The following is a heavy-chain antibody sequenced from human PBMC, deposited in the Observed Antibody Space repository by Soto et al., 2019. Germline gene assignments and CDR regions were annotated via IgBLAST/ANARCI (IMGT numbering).Heavy chain of an antibody. J-gene: IGHJ4*02. D-gene: IGHD2-15*01. CDR1: GGSISSSSYY. V-gene: IGHV4-39*01. CDR3: ARRSVVVVAAVDY. CDR2: IYYSGST. Sequence: SETLSLTCTVSGGSISSSSYYWGWIRQPPGKGLEWIGSIYYSGSTYYNPSLKSRVTISVDTSKNQSSLKLSSVTAADTAVYYCARRSVVVVAAVDYWGQGTLVTVSS.